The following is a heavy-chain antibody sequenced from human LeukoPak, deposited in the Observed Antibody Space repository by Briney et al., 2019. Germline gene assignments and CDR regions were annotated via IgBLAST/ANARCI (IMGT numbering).Heavy chain of an antibody. CDR2: LSGSGGNT. CDR1: GFTFSIYS. D-gene: IGHD2-15*01. Sequence: GGSLRLSCAASGFTFSIYSMNWVRQAPGKGLEWVSALSGSGGNTYHADSVKGRFTISRDNSKNTLYLQMNNLRAEDTAVYYCAKEANLVVVVAAMDYWGQGTLVTVSS. V-gene: IGHV3-23*01. J-gene: IGHJ4*02. CDR3: AKEANLVVVVAAMDY.